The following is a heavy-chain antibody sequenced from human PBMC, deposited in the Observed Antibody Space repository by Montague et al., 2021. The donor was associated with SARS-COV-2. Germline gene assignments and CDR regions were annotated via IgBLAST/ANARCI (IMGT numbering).Heavy chain of an antibody. CDR1: GDSVSSNRAA. CDR2: TYYRSKWYN. CDR3: ARGIWFGELLTGYYYYGMDV. V-gene: IGHV6-1*01. J-gene: IGHJ6*02. Sequence: CAISGDSVSSNRAAWNWIRQSPSRGLEWLGRTYYRSKWYNDYAVSVKSRTTINPDTSKNQFSLQLNSVTPEDTAVYYCARGIWFGELLTGYYYYGMDVWGQGTTVTVSS. D-gene: IGHD3-10*01.